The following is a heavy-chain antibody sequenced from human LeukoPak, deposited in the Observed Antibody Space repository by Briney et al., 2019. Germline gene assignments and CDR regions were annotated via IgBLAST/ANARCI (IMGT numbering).Heavy chain of an antibody. V-gene: IGHV3-11*01. CDR3: ARDRAAASYYYYGLDV. Sequence: GGSLRLSCAASGFTFSDYYMSWIRQAPGKGLEWVSYISSTGTTIYYADSVKGRFTISRDNAKNSLYLQMNSLGAEDTAVYHCARDRAAASYYYYGLDVWGQGTTVTVSS. CDR2: ISSTGTTI. D-gene: IGHD6-13*01. CDR1: GFTFSDYY. J-gene: IGHJ6*02.